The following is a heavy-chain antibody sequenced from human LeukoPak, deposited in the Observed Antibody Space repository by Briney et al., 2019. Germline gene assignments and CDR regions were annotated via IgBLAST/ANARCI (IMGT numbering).Heavy chain of an antibody. D-gene: IGHD5-18*01. CDR2: ISSSGSTI. Sequence: GGSLRLSCAASGFTFSSYEMNWVRQAPGKGLEWVSYISSSGSTIYYADSVKGRFTISGDNAKNSLYLQMNSLRAEDTAVYYCAREERRITAMVPYAFDIWGQGTMVTVSS. CDR3: AREERRITAMVPYAFDI. V-gene: IGHV3-48*03. CDR1: GFTFSSYE. J-gene: IGHJ3*02.